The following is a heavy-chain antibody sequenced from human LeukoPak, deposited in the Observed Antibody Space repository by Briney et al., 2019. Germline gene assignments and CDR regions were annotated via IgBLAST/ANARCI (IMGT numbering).Heavy chain of an antibody. D-gene: IGHD6-19*01. CDR3: ARQGSSGEYMN. CDR2: INHSGST. V-gene: IGHV4-34*01. CDR1: GGSFSGYY. Sequence: PSETLSLTCAVYGGSFSGYYWSWIRQPPGKGLEWIGEINHSGSTNYNPSLKSRVTISVDTSKNQFSLKLSSVTAADTAVYYCARQGSSGEYMNWGQGTLVTVSS. J-gene: IGHJ4*02.